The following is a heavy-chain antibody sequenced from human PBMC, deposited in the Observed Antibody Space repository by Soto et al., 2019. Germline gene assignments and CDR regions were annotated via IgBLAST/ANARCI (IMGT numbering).Heavy chain of an antibody. CDR1: GFTFDDYA. J-gene: IGHJ4*02. Sequence: PGGSLRLSCAASGFTFDDYAMHWVRQAPGKGLEWVSGISWNSGSIGYADSVKGRFTISRDNAKNSLYLQMNSLRAEDTALYYCAKGSTVTMYFDYWGQGTLVTVSS. D-gene: IGHD4-17*01. CDR3: AKGSTVTMYFDY. V-gene: IGHV3-9*01. CDR2: ISWNSGSI.